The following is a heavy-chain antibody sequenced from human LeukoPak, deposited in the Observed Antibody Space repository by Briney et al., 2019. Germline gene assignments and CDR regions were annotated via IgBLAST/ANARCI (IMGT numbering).Heavy chain of an antibody. CDR1: GYTFTGYY. Sequence: GASVKVSCKASGYTFTGYYMHWVRQAPGQGLEWMGWINPNSGGTNYAQKFQGRVTMTRDTSISTAYMELSRLRSDDTAVYYCASHQYCSSTSCFYYYYYGMDVWGQGTTVTVSS. J-gene: IGHJ6*02. V-gene: IGHV1-2*02. CDR3: ASHQYCSSTSCFYYYYYGMDV. D-gene: IGHD2-2*01. CDR2: INPNSGGT.